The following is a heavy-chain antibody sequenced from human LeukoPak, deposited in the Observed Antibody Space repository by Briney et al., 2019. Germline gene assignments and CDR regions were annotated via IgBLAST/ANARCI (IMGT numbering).Heavy chain of an antibody. CDR1: GFTFSTYE. CDR2: IRSSYRPI. CDR3: ARGNPLLMITFGGLFDY. V-gene: IGHV3-48*03. Sequence: GGSLRLSCAASGFTFSTYEMNWVRQAPGKGLEWVSYIRSSYRPIYYADSVKGRFTISRDNAQNSLYLQMNSLRPDDTAVYYWARGNPLLMITFGGLFDYWGQGTLVTVSS. D-gene: IGHD3-16*01. J-gene: IGHJ4*02.